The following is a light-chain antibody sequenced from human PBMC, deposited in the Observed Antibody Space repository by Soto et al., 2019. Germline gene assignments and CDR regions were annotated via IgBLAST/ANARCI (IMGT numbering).Light chain of an antibody. V-gene: IGKV1-27*01. CDR3: HQYGTFPIT. CDR1: QGISNY. CDR2: AAS. J-gene: IGKJ5*01. Sequence: DIQMTQSPSSLTASVGDRVTIPCRASQGISNYLAWYQQKPGTVPKLLISAASTLQTGVPSRFSGGGSGTDFTLTISSLQPEDVATYYCHQYGTFPITFGQGTRLEI.